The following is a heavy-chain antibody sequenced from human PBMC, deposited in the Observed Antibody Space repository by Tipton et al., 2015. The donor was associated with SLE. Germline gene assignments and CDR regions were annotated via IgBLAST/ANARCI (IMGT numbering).Heavy chain of an antibody. CDR2: IFYTGST. CDR3: ARRHYSGPFDS. J-gene: IGHJ4*02. Sequence: TLSLTCSVSGGSIRSYHWSWIRQSPGEGLEWIGSIFYTGSTYYNPSLKSRVSFSIDTSKHQFSLKLNSVTAADTAVYYCARRHYSGPFDSWGQGTLVTVSS. V-gene: IGHV4-59*12. CDR1: GGSIRSYH. D-gene: IGHD5-12*01.